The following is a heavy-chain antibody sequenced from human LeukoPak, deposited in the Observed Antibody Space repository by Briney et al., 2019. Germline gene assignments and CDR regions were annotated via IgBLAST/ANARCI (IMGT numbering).Heavy chain of an antibody. D-gene: IGHD6-19*01. V-gene: IGHV3-23*01. CDR3: AKRAVAGTYYFDY. Sequence: TGGSLRLSCAASGFTFNSDAMSWVRQPQRKRLEWASVISASGASPYYADSVKGRFTISRDNSKNTLYLQMNSLRAEDTAVYYCAKRAVAGTYYFDYWGQGTLVTVSS. CDR1: GFTFNSDA. J-gene: IGHJ4*02. CDR2: ISASGASP.